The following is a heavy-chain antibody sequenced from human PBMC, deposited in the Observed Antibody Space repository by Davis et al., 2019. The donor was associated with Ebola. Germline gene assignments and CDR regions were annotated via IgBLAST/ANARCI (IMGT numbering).Heavy chain of an antibody. J-gene: IGHJ6*02. V-gene: IGHV3-30*02. CDR3: AKDIDYGNVYYYNGMDV. Sequence: SVKGRFTISRNNSKNTLYLQIDSLRPDDTAVYFCAKDIDYGNVYYYNGMDVWGQGTTVTVSS. D-gene: IGHD4-11*01.